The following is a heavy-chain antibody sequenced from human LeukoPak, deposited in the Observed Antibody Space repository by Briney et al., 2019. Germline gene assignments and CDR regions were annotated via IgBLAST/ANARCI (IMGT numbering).Heavy chain of an antibody. V-gene: IGHV3-21*01. CDR3: ARVLTEYCTNGVCPNPYYYYYGMDV. D-gene: IGHD2-8*01. CDR2: ISSSSSYI. Sequence: SGGSLRLSCAASGFTFSSYSMNWVRQAPGKGLEWVSSISSSSSYIYYADSVKGRFTISRDNAKNSLYLQMNSLRAEDTAVYYCARVLTEYCTNGVCPNPYYYYYGMDVWGHGTTVTVSS. J-gene: IGHJ6*02. CDR1: GFTFSSYS.